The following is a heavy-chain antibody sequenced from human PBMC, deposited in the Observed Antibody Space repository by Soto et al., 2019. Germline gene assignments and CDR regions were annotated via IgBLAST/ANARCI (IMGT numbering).Heavy chain of an antibody. V-gene: IGHV1-2*04. CDR1: GHTFTGYY. J-gene: IGHJ4*02. Sequence: ASVKVSCKASGHTFTGYYMHWVRQAPGQGLEWMGWINPNSGGTNYAQKFQGWVTMTRDTSISTAYMELSRLRSDDTAVYYCARAYCGGDCPTFDYWGQGTLVTVSS. CDR2: INPNSGGT. D-gene: IGHD2-21*02. CDR3: ARAYCGGDCPTFDY.